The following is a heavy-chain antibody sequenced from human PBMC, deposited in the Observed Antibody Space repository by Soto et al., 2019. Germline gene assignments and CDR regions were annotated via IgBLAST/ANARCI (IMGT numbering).Heavy chain of an antibody. J-gene: IGHJ4*02. D-gene: IGHD1-26*01. CDR3: ASQTEYSGSYYQDY. CDR1: GGSISSGGYS. CDR2: IYHSGST. V-gene: IGHV4-30-2*01. Sequence: LSLTCAVSGGSISSGGYSWSWIRQPPGKGLEWIGYIYHSGSTYYNPSLKSRVTISVDRSKNQFSLKLSSVTAADTAVYYCASQTEYSGSYYQDYWGQGTLVTVSS.